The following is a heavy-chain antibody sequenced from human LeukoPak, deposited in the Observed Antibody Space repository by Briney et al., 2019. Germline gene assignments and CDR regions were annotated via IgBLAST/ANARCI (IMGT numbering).Heavy chain of an antibody. CDR3: ARGAGVFDY. CDR1: GYSINSGYY. CDR2: INHSGST. V-gene: IGHV4-38-2*02. Sequence: SETLSLTCTVSGYSINSGYYWGWIRQPPGKGLEWIGEINHSGSTNYNPSLKSRVTISVDTSKNQFSLQLSSVTAADTAVYYCARGAGVFDYWGQGTLVTVSS. D-gene: IGHD7-27*01. J-gene: IGHJ4*02.